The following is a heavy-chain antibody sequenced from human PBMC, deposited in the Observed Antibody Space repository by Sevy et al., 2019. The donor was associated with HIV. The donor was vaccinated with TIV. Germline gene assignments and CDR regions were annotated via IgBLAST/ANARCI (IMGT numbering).Heavy chain of an antibody. CDR3: ARESRGSYGSSWYIIGNYYYYGMDV. CDR1: VFTFSSYA. Sequence: GGSLRLSCAASVFTFSSYAMHWVRQAPGKGLEWVAVISYDGSNKYYADSVKGRFTISRDNSKNTLYLQMNSLRAEDTAVYYCARESRGSYGSSWYIIGNYYYYGMDVWGQGTTVTVSS. J-gene: IGHJ6*02. D-gene: IGHD6-13*01. V-gene: IGHV3-30-3*01. CDR2: ISYDGSNK.